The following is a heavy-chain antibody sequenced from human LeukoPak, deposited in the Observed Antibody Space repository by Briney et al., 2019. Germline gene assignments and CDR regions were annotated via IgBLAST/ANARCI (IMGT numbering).Heavy chain of an antibody. D-gene: IGHD3-22*01. CDR3: ARHAYYYDRSGSYEAFDI. CDR2: MYYSGST. V-gene: IGHV4-59*08. J-gene: IGHJ3*02. Sequence: SETLSLTCTVSGGSISSYYWSWIRQPPGKGLEWIGSMYYSGSTNYKPSLKSRVTISVDTSKNQFSLKLSSVTAADTAVYYCARHAYYYDRSGSYEAFDIWGQGTMVSVSS. CDR1: GGSISSYY.